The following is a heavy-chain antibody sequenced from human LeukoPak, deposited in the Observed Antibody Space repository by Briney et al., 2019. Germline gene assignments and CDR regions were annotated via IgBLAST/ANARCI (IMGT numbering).Heavy chain of an antibody. Sequence: GASVTVSFKASGYTFTIYDIIWVRQAPGQGLEWMGWISAYNGNTNSAQKLQGRVTMTTDTSTSTAYMELRSLKSDDTAMYYCARDRVRRSTTGGAFDIWGQGTMVTVSS. D-gene: IGHD2/OR15-2a*01. CDR2: ISAYNGNT. CDR1: GYTFTIYD. V-gene: IGHV1-18*01. CDR3: ARDRVRRSTTGGAFDI. J-gene: IGHJ3*02.